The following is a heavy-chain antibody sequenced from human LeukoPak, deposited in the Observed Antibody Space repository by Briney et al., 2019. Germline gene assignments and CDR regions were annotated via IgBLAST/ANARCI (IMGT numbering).Heavy chain of an antibody. D-gene: IGHD1-1*01. V-gene: IGHV3-30*02. CDR3: AKDFNWAFDY. CDR2: IRYDESDK. CDR1: GFTFSHYG. Sequence: GGSLRLSCATSGFTFSHYGMHWVRQAPGRGLDWVAHIRYDESDKYYADSVKGRFTISGDISKNTVYLQMNSLRVEDTAVYYCAKDFNWAFDYWGQGTLVTVSS. J-gene: IGHJ4*02.